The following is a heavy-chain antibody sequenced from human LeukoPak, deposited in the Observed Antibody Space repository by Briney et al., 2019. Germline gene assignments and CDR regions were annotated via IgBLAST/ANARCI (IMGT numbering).Heavy chain of an antibody. CDR1: GFTFSSYI. J-gene: IGHJ6*02. V-gene: IGHV3-21*01. Sequence: GGSLRLSCAASGFTFSSYIMNWVRQAPGKGLEWVSSISGSNNYIYYADSVKGRLTISRDNAKNSLYLQMNSLRADDTAVYYCARGYTHGLDVWGQGTTVTVSS. CDR3: ARGYTHGLDV. D-gene: IGHD5-18*01. CDR2: ISGSNNYI.